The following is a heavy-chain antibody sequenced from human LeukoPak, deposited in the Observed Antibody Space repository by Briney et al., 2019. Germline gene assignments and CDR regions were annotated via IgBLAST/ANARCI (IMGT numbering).Heavy chain of an antibody. CDR3: AKDYYFGSS. CDR1: GFTFSSYG. D-gene: IGHD3-10*01. CDR2: ISYDGSNK. V-gene: IGHV3-30*18. J-gene: IGHJ5*02. Sequence: PGRSLRLSCAASGFTFSSYGMHWVRQAPGKGLEWVAVISYDGSNKYYADSAKGRFTISRDNSKNTLYLQMNSLRAEDTAVYYCAKDYYFGSSWGQGTLVTVSS.